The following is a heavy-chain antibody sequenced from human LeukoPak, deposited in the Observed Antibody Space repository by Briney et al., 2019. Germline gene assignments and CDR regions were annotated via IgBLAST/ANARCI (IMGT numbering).Heavy chain of an antibody. CDR2: IYYSGST. CDR1: RGSISSSSYY. J-gene: IGHJ3*02. Sequence: SETLSLTCTVSRGSISSSSYYWGWIRQPPGKGLEWIGSIYYSGSTYYNPSLTSRVTISVDTSKNQFSLKLSSVTAADTAVYYCARRWTIAAAGNDGFDIWGQGTMVTVSS. D-gene: IGHD6-13*01. V-gene: IGHV4-39*01. CDR3: ARRWTIAAAGNDGFDI.